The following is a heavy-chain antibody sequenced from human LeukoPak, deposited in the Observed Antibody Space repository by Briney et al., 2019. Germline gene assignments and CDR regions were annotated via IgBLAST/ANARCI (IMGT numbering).Heavy chain of an antibody. CDR3: ARDGPGITGTSPFDY. J-gene: IGHJ4*02. D-gene: IGHD1-20*01. Sequence: GGSLRLSCAASGSTFSSYGMHWVRQAPGKGLEWVAVIWYDGSNKYYADSVKGRFTISRDNSKNTLYLQMNSLRAEDTAVYYCARDGPGITGTSPFDYWGQGTLVTVSS. CDR2: IWYDGSNK. V-gene: IGHV3-33*01. CDR1: GSTFSSYG.